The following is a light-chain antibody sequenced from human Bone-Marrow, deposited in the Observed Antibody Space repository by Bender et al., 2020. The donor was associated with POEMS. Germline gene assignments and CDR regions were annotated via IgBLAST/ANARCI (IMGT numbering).Light chain of an antibody. Sequence: SHELTQPPSVSVSPGQTASITCSGDKLGDKYACWYQLKPGQSPLLVIYQNNKRPPGIPERFSGSKSGNTASLTISGLQAEDEADYYCCSYAGNYISYVFGTGTKVTVL. CDR3: CSYAGNYISYV. CDR2: QNN. CDR1: KLGDKY. V-gene: IGLV3-1*01. J-gene: IGLJ1*01.